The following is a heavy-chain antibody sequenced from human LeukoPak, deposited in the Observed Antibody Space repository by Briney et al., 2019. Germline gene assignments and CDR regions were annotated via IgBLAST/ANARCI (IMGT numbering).Heavy chain of an antibody. CDR2: INHSGST. CDR1: GGSFSGYY. Sequence: SETLSLTCAVYGGSFSGYYWSWIRQPPGKGLEWIGEINHSGSTNYNPSLKSRVTISVDTSKNQFSLKLSSVTAADTAVYYCASVRSLEWSPGDWGQGTLVTVSS. J-gene: IGHJ4*02. CDR3: ASVRSLEWSPGD. V-gene: IGHV4-34*01. D-gene: IGHD3-3*01.